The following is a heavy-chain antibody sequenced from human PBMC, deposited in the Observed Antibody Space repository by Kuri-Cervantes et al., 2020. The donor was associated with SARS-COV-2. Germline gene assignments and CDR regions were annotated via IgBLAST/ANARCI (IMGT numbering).Heavy chain of an antibody. CDR2: IYPSDSDA. V-gene: IGHV5-51*01. D-gene: IGHD3-22*01. J-gene: IGHJ4*02. Sequence: GESLKISFKDSGNSFTSYWIGWVRQMPGKGLEWVGMIYPSDSDARYSPSFEGQVTISADKSISTAYLQWSSLKASDTAMYYCARLGGSSGYNDYWGQGTLVTVSS. CDR3: ARLGGSSGYNDY. CDR1: GNSFTSYW.